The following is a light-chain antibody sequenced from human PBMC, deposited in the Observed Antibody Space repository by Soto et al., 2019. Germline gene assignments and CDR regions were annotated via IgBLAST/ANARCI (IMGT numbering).Light chain of an antibody. CDR1: NSNIGNND. Sequence: QSVLTQPPSVSAAPGQTVTISCSGSNSNIGNNDVSWYQQFPGKAPKVVIYDNNKRPSGTPDRFSGSKSGTSATLDITGLQPGDEADYYCGSWDNSLSIVAFGGGTQLTVL. CDR2: DNN. CDR3: GSWDNSLSIVA. J-gene: IGLJ2*01. V-gene: IGLV1-51*01.